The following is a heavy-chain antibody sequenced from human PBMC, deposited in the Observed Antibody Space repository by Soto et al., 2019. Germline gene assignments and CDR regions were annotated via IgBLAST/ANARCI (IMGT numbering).Heavy chain of an antibody. V-gene: IGHV3-15*01. CDR1: GFTFSNAW. Sequence: GGSLRLSCAASGFTFSNAWMSWVRQAPGKGLEWVGRIKSKTDGGTTDYAAPVKGRFTISRDDSKNTLYLQMNSLKTEDTAVYYCTTVSVTHYYYYYYGIDVWGQGTTVTVSS. J-gene: IGHJ6*02. D-gene: IGHD4-17*01. CDR3: TTVSVTHYYYYYYGIDV. CDR2: IKSKTDGGTT.